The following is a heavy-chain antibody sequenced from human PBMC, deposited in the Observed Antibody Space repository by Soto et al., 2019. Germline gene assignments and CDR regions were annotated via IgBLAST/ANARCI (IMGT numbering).Heavy chain of an antibody. Sequence: WVLLRLPCAAFGFHFGNLGGYCVRQYTGKGLEWVSCLTNSGDGTYYADSVKGRFTISRDNSKNTLYLQMSSLRAEDTAVYYCAKKEVVVPIPCKVLDFWGQGTLVTVSS. D-gene: IGHD2-21*01. CDR2: LTNSGDGT. CDR1: GFHFGNLG. V-gene: IGHV3-23*01. CDR3: AKKEVVVPIPCKVLDF. J-gene: IGHJ4*02.